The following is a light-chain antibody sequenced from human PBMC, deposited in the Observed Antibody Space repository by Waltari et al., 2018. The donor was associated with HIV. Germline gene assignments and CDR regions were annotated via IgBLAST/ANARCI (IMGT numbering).Light chain of an antibody. CDR1: ELPTLY. V-gene: IGLV3-25*03. CDR2: RDK. CDR3: QSADSTGTYWV. Sequence: SYELTQPPSASVSPGQPARISCSGDELPTLYVFWYQQRPGQAPVMVIYRDKERPSGIPDRFSGSSAGTTVTLTISGVQAEDEADYYCQSADSTGTYWVFGGGTKLTVL. J-gene: IGLJ3*02.